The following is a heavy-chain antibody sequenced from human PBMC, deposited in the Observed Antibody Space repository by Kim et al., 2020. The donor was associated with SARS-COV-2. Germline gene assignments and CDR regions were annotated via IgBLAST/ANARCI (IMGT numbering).Heavy chain of an antibody. J-gene: IGHJ6*02. CDR2: IYSGGST. V-gene: IGHV3-53*01. CDR1: GFTVSSNY. CDR3: ARDRINWGSRYYYYGMDV. D-gene: IGHD7-27*01. Sequence: GGSLRLSCAASGFTVSSNYMSWVRQAPGKGLEWVSVIYSGGSTYYADSVKGRFTISRDNSKNTLYLQMNSLRAEDTAVYYCARDRINWGSRYYYYGMDVWGQGTTVTVSS.